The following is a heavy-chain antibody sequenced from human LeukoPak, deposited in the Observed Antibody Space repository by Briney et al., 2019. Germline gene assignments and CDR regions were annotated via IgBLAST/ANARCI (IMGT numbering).Heavy chain of an antibody. J-gene: IGHJ4*02. V-gene: IGHV3-30*03. CDR1: GFTFSSYG. D-gene: IGHD3-9*01. CDR3: ARATGHYDILTGYYNVGYFDY. Sequence: GGSLRLSCAASGFTFSSYGMHWVRQAPGKGLEWVAVISYDGSNKYYADSVKGRFTISRDNSKNTLYLQMNSLRAEDTAVYYCARATGHYDILTGYYNVGYFDYWGQGTLVTVSS. CDR2: ISYDGSNK.